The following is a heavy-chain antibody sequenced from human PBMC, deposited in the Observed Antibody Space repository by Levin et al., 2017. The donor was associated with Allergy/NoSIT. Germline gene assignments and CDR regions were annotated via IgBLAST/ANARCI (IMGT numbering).Heavy chain of an antibody. D-gene: IGHD2-8*01. V-gene: IGHV3-7*01. CDR3: ARDVRGVFDY. J-gene: IGHJ4*02. CDR1: GFTFSSHW. Sequence: GGSLRLSCAASGFTFSSHWMSWVRQAPGKGLEWVANIKQDGSEINYVDSVKGRFTISRDNAKNSLYLQMNSLRAEDTAVYYCARDVRGVFDYWGQGTLVTVSS. CDR2: IKQDGSEI.